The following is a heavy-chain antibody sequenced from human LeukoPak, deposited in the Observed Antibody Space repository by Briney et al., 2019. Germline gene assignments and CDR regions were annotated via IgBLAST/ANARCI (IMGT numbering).Heavy chain of an antibody. V-gene: IGHV3-7*01. CDR2: TKQDGSEK. J-gene: IGHJ4*02. CDR3: AKHYDGSGYYFDY. Sequence: GGSLRLSCAASGFTFSGYWMSWVRQAPEKGLEWVANTKQDGSEKYYVDSVKGRFTISRDNAKNSLSLQMNSLRAEDTAVYYCAKHYDGSGYYFDYWGQGALVTVSS. D-gene: IGHD3-22*01. CDR1: GFTFSGYW.